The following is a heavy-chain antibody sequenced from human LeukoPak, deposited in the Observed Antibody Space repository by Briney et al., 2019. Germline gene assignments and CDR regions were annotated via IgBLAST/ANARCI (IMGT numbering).Heavy chain of an antibody. CDR2: INSDGSST. CDR1: GFTFSSYW. D-gene: IGHD7-27*01. V-gene: IGHV3-74*01. J-gene: IGHJ6*03. Sequence: GGSLRLSCAVSGFTFSSYWMHWVRQAPGKGLVWVSRINSDGSSTSYADSVKGRFTISRDNAKNTLYLQMNSLRAEDTAVYYCARTGLWDYYYYMDVWGKGTTVTISS. CDR3: ARTGLWDYYYYMDV.